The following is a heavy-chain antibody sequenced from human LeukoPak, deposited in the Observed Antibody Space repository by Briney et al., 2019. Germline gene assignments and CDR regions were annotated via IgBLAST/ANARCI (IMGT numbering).Heavy chain of an antibody. D-gene: IGHD5-12*01. J-gene: IGHJ4*02. Sequence: GGSLRLSCAASGFIFDEYAMHWVRQAPGKGLECVSSITSNSGRIAHADSVRGRFTFSRDNARKSLYLQMNSLRPEDTAFYYCARASGTSRFDYWGQGTLVTVSS. CDR1: GFIFDEYA. V-gene: IGHV3-9*01. CDR2: ITSNSGRI. CDR3: ARASGTSRFDY.